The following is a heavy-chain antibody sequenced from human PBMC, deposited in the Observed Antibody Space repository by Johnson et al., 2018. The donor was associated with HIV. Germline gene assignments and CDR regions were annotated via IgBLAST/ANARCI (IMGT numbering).Heavy chain of an antibody. J-gene: IGHJ3*02. Sequence: VQLVESGGGVVQPGGSLRLSCAASGFTFSSYWMSWVRQAPGKGLEWVANIKQDGSEKYYVDSVKGRFTISRDNSKNTLYLQMNSLRAEDTAVYYCARDRGAGSSGAFDIWGQGTMVTVAS. D-gene: IGHD6-6*01. CDR2: IKQDGSEK. V-gene: IGHV3-7*01. CDR3: ARDRGAGSSGAFDI. CDR1: GFTFSSYW.